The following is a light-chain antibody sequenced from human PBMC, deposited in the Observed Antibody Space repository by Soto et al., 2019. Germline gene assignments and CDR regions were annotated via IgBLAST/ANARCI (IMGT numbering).Light chain of an antibody. V-gene: IGKV3-20*01. CDR3: QQYGSSPRT. CDR1: QSVSATY. J-gene: IGKJ1*01. Sequence: EIVLTQSPGTLSLSPGERATLSCRASQSVSATYLAWYQQKPGQAPRLLNYGTSNRATGIPDRFSGSGSGTDFSVTSSRLEPGDFVVYYCQQYGSSPRTFGQGTKVEIK. CDR2: GTS.